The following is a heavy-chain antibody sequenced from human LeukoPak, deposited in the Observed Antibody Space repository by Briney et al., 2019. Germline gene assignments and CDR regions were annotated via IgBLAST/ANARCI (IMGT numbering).Heavy chain of an antibody. V-gene: IGHV3-11*01. CDR2: ISSSGSTI. Sequence: GGSLRLSCAASGFTFSDYYMSWIRKAPGKGLEWVSYISSSGSTIYYADSVKGRFTISRDNAKNSLYLQMNSLRAEDTAVYYCARDLGGRITMIVVPIGGAFDIWGQGTTVTISS. D-gene: IGHD3-22*01. CDR1: GFTFSDYY. CDR3: ARDLGGRITMIVVPIGGAFDI. J-gene: IGHJ3*02.